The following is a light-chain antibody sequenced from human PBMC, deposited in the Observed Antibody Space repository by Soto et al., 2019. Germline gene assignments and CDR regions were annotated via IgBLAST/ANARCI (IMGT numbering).Light chain of an antibody. Sequence: EIVLTQSPAILSLSPGETAPLSCRASQSVSGSLGWYQQKPGQAPRLIIYDASVRATGIPARFSGSGSGTDFTLTISSLEPEDFAVYYCQRYNNWPPWTFGQGTKVDI. CDR2: DAS. CDR1: QSVSGS. CDR3: QRYNNWPPWT. V-gene: IGKV3-11*01. J-gene: IGKJ1*01.